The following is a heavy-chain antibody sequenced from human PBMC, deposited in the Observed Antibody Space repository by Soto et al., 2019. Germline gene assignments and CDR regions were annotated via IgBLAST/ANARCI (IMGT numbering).Heavy chain of an antibody. CDR1: GGTFSSYT. J-gene: IGHJ4*02. CDR3: ARGDYAKPPGFYY. CDR2: IIPILGIA. V-gene: IGHV1-69*02. Sequence: QVQLVQSGAEVKKPGSSVKVSCKASGGTFSSYTISWVRQAPGQGLEWMGRIIPILGIANYAQKFQGRVTITADKSTSTAYMELSSLRSEDTAVYYCARGDYAKPPGFYYWGQGTLVTVSS. D-gene: IGHD4-17*01.